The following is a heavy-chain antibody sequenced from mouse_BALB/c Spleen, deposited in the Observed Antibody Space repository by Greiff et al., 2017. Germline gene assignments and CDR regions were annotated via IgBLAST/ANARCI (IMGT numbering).Heavy chain of an antibody. D-gene: IGHD2-4*01. V-gene: IGHV3-6*02. Sequence: VQLKESGPGLVKPSQSLSLTCSVTGYSITSGYYWNWIRQFPGNKLEWMGYISYDGSNNYNPSLKNRISITRDTSKNQFFLKLNSVTTEDTATYYCARDYYDYDGAWFAYWGQGTLVTVSA. CDR1: GYSITSGYY. CDR3: ARDYYDYDGAWFAY. J-gene: IGHJ3*01. CDR2: ISYDGSN.